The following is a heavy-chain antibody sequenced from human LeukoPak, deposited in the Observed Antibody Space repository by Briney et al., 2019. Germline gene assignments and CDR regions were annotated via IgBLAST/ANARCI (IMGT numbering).Heavy chain of an antibody. CDR1: GFTFSSYA. D-gene: IGHD3-22*01. CDR2: ISGSGGGT. CDR3: AKVSHYYDLKGHPSIDAFDI. J-gene: IGHJ3*02. Sequence: GGSLRLSCAASGFTFSSYAMSWVRQAPGKGLEWVSAISGSGGGTYYADSVKGRFTISRDNSKNTLYLQMNSLRAEDTAVYYCAKVSHYYDLKGHPSIDAFDIWGQGTMVTVSS. V-gene: IGHV3-23*01.